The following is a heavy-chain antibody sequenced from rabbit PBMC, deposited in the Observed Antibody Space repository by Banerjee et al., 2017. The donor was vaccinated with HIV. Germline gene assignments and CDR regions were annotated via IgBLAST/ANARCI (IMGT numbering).Heavy chain of an antibody. J-gene: IGHJ4*01. V-gene: IGHV1S40*01. CDR3: ARISGWGGDL. CDR2: IYVGCTSST. Sequence: QSLEESGGDLVKPGASLTLTCTASGFSFSNDYDMCWVRQAPGKGLEWIACIYVGCTSSTYYASWVNGRFTVSKTSSTTVTLQMSSLTAADTATYFCARISGWGGDLWGPGTLVTVS. CDR1: GFSFSNDYD. D-gene: IGHD4-1*01.